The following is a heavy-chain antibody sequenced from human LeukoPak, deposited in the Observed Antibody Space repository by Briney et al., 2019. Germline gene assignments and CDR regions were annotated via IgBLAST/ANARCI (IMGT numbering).Heavy chain of an antibody. D-gene: IGHD4-17*01. CDR3: ARPALYGYYRY. CDR2: IIPILGIA. CDR1: GGTFSSYA. V-gene: IGHV1-69*04. J-gene: IGHJ4*02. Sequence: EASVKVSCKASGGTFSSYAISWVRQAPGQGLEWMGRIIPILGIANYAQKFQGRVTITADKSTSTAYMELSSLRSEDTAVYYCARPALYGYYRYWGQGNLVTVSS.